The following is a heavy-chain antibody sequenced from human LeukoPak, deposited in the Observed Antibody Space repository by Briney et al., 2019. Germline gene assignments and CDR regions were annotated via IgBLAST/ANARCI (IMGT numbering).Heavy chain of an antibody. Sequence: SETLSLTCTVSGGSISSYYWSWIRQPPGKGLEWIGYIYYSGSTNYNPSLKSRVTISVDTSKNQFSLKLSSVTAADTAVYYCARIEGYCSGGSCYQTIDYWGQGTLVTVSS. CDR1: GGSISSYY. V-gene: IGHV4-59*01. CDR3: ARIEGYCSGGSCYQTIDY. CDR2: IYYSGST. J-gene: IGHJ4*02. D-gene: IGHD2-15*01.